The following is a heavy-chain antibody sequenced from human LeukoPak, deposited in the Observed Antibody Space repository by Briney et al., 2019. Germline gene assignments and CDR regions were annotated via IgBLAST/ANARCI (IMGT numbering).Heavy chain of an antibody. CDR2: IIPILGIA. D-gene: IGHD3-10*01. CDR3: ARAFLGSGRSERLFDY. CDR1: EATFSSYA. J-gene: IGHJ4*02. Sequence: SVKASCKASEATFSSYAITWVRQPPGQGLEWMGRIIPILGIANYAQKFQGRVTITADKSTSTAYMELSSLRSEDTAVYYCARAFLGSGRSERLFDYWGQGTLVTVSS. V-gene: IGHV1-69*04.